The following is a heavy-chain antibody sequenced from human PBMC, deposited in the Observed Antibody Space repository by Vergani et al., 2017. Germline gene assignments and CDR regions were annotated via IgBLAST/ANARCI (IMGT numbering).Heavy chain of an antibody. V-gene: IGHV3-30*04. Sequence: VQLLESGGGLVQPGGSLRLSCAASGFTFSSYAMHWVRQAPGKGLEWVAVISYDGSNKYYADSVKGRFTISRDNSKNTLYLQMNSLRAEDTAVYYCARGTNVLLWFGGDWGQGTLVTVSS. D-gene: IGHD3-10*01. CDR3: ARGTNVLLWFGGD. CDR1: GFTFSSYA. J-gene: IGHJ4*02. CDR2: ISYDGSNK.